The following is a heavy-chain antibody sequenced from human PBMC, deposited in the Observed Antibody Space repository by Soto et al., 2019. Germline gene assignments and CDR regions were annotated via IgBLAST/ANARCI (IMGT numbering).Heavy chain of an antibody. CDR3: ATVAVVDWRYYFDH. V-gene: IGHV3-66*01. CDR2: IFSGGST. CDR1: GLTVSNSY. J-gene: IGHJ4*02. D-gene: IGHD2-21*01. Sequence: EVQLVESGGGLVQPGGSLRLSCAASGLTVSNSYMGWVRQAPERGLEWVSVIFSGGSTYYAVPVKGRFTISRDTSTNTLFLQMSSLRAEDTAVYYCATVAVVDWRYYFDHWGQGTPVTVSS.